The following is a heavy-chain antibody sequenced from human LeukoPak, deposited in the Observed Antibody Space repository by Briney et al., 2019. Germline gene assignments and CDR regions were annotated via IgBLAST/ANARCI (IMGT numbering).Heavy chain of an antibody. Sequence: PGGSLRLSCAASGFTFSSYSMNWVRQAPGKGLEWVSSISSSSSYIYYADSVKGRFTISRDNAKNSLYPQMNSLRAEDTAVYYCVRDLNTVTTAFFVYWGQGTLVTVSS. D-gene: IGHD4-11*01. V-gene: IGHV3-21*01. CDR2: ISSSSSYI. CDR1: GFTFSSYS. J-gene: IGHJ4*02. CDR3: VRDLNTVTTAFFVY.